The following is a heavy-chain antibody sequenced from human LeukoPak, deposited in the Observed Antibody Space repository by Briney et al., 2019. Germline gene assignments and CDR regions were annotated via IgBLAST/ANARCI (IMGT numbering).Heavy chain of an antibody. CDR2: ISSGGST. D-gene: IGHD5-12*01. CDR1: SASITRYF. CDR3: ARGDDYKSTLFDY. J-gene: IGHJ4*02. Sequence: SETLSLTCTVSSASITRYFWNWIRQPPGKELEWIGYISSGGSTNYNPSLKSRVTISIDTSKNQFSLKLTSATAADTAVYYCARGDDYKSTLFDYWGQGTLVTVSS. V-gene: IGHV4-59*01.